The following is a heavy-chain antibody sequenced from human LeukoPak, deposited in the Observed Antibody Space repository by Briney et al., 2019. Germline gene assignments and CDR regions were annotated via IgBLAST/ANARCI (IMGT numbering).Heavy chain of an antibody. CDR3: ARGPPWDYYYYYGMDV. CDR1: GYTFTSYD. J-gene: IGHJ6*02. D-gene: IGHD1-26*01. V-gene: IGHV1-8*01. Sequence: ASVKVSCKASGYTFTSYDINWVRQATGQGLEWMGWMNPNSGNTGYAQKFQGRVTMTRNTSISTAYMKLSSLRSEDTAVYYCARGPPWDYYYYYGMDVWGQGTTVTVSS. CDR2: MNPNSGNT.